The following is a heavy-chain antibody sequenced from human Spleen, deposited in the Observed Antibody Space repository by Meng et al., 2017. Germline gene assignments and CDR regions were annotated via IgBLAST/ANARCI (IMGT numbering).Heavy chain of an antibody. CDR1: ADSIISYY. D-gene: IGHD5-12*01. J-gene: IGHJ4*02. CDR2: IYYSGST. Sequence: VRLRESAPGLVKPSETLSLTCTISADSIISYYWSWIRQPPGKGLEWIGYIYYSGSTNYNPSLKSRVTVLADTSKNHFSLRLSSVTAADTAVYYCATSFSGYAFDYWGQGALVTVSS. CDR3: ATSFSGYAFDY. V-gene: IGHV4-59*01.